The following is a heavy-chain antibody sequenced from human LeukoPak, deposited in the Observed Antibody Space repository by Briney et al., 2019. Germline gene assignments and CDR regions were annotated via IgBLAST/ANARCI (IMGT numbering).Heavy chain of an antibody. V-gene: IGHV4-59*08. CDR1: GGSISSYY. J-gene: IGHJ4*02. Sequence: SETLSLTCTVSGGSISSYYWSWIRQPPGKGLEWIGYIYYSGSTNYNPSLKSRVTISEDTSKNQFSLKLSSVTAADTAVYYCARSAVGGNSPLPADYWGQGTLVTVSS. D-gene: IGHD4-23*01. CDR3: ARSAVGGNSPLPADY. CDR2: IYYSGST.